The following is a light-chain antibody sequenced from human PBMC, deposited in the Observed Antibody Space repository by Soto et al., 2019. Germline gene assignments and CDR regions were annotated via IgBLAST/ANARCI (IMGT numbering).Light chain of an antibody. V-gene: IGLV2-14*03. Sequence: QSSLTQPASVSGSPGQSITISCTGTSSDIGAYDYVSWFQQYPGKAPKLIISEVNNRPSGVSNRFSGSKSGNAASLTISGLQADDEAEYFCFSFTTSWTHVSGTGTKVTVL. CDR2: EVN. CDR3: FSFTTSWTHV. CDR1: SSDIGAYDY. J-gene: IGLJ1*01.